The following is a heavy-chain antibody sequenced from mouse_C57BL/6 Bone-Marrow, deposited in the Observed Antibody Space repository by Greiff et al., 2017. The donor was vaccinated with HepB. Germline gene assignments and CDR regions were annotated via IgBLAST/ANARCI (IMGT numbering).Heavy chain of an antibody. CDR1: GFSLTSYG. CDR2: IWRGGST. Sequence: VKLMESGPGLVQPSQRLSITCTVSGFSLTSYGVHWVRQSPGKGLEWLGVIWRGGSTDYNAAFMSRLSITKDNSKSQVFFKMNSLQADDTAIYYCAKNDFITTVGPYFDVWGTGTTVTVSS. J-gene: IGHJ1*03. CDR3: AKNDFITTVGPYFDV. D-gene: IGHD1-1*01. V-gene: IGHV2-5*01.